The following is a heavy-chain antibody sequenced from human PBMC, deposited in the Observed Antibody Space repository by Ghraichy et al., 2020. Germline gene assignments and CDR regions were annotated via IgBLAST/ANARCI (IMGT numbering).Heavy chain of an antibody. Sequence: ASVKVSCKVSGYTSTNYGISWVRQAPGQGLEWMGWISAYNGNTNYAQKFQGRVTMTTDTSTKTAYMELRSLRSDDAAVYYCTRGVVVTSSLTKLDYWGQGTLVTVSS. CDR2: ISAYNGNT. J-gene: IGHJ4*02. CDR3: TRGVVVTSSLTKLDY. V-gene: IGHV1-18*01. D-gene: IGHD2-21*02. CDR1: GYTSTNYG.